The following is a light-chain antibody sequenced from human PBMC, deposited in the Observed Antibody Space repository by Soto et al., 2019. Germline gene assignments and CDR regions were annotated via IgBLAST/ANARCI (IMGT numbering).Light chain of an antibody. CDR3: QQYNSYPS. CDR1: QSISSW. J-gene: IGKJ4*01. Sequence: DIQMTQSPSTLSASVGDRVTITCRASQSISSWLAWYQQKPGKAPKLLIYKASSLESGVPSRFSGSGSGTEFTITISSLQPDDFATYYCQQYNSYPSFGGGTKVEIK. CDR2: KAS. V-gene: IGKV1-5*03.